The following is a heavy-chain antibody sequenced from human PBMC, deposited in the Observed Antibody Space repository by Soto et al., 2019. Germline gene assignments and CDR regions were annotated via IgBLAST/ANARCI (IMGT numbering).Heavy chain of an antibody. Sequence: ASVKVSFKASGYTFTSYGISWVRQAPGQGLGWMGWISAYNGNTNYAQKLQGRVTMTTDTSTSTAYMELRSLGSDDTAVYYCARSPRPRWYFDYWGQGTLVTVSS. CDR2: ISAYNGNT. CDR1: GYTFTSYG. V-gene: IGHV1-18*01. CDR3: ARSPRPRWYFDY. D-gene: IGHD2-15*01. J-gene: IGHJ4*02.